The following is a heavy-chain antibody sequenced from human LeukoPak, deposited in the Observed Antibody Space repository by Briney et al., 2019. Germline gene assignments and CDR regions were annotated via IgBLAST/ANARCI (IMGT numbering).Heavy chain of an antibody. D-gene: IGHD6-19*01. CDR2: INSDGSST. CDR3: AGADGGWYHYYYYMDV. CDR1: GFTFSSYW. V-gene: IGHV3-74*01. J-gene: IGHJ6*03. Sequence: PGGSLRLSCAASGFTFSSYWMHWVRQAPGKGLVWVSRINSDGSSTSYADSVKGRFTISRDNAKNTLYLQMNSLRAEDTAVYYCAGADGGWYHYYYYMDVWGKGTTVTVSS.